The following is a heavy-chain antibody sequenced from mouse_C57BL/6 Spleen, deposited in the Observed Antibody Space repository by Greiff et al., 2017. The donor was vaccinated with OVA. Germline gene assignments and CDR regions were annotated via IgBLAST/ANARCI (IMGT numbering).Heavy chain of an antibody. D-gene: IGHD1-1*01. Sequence: VKLQQPGAELVKPGASVKLSCKASGYTFTSYWMHWVKQRPGRGLEWIGRIDPNSGGTKYNEKFKSKATLTVDKPSSTAYMQLSSLTSEDSAVYYCARDYYGSSALPYFDVWGTGTTVTVSS. V-gene: IGHV1-62-3*01. J-gene: IGHJ1*03. CDR1: GYTFTSYW. CDR2: IDPNSGGT. CDR3: ARDYYGSSALPYFDV.